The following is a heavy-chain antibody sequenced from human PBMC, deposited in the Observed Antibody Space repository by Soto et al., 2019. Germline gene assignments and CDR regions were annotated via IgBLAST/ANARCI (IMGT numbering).Heavy chain of an antibody. CDR1: GFTFDDYA. CDR3: AKQSSQDAFDI. Sequence: ESGGGLVQPGRSLRLSCAASGFTFDDYAMHWVRQAPGKGLEWVSGISWNSGSIGYADSVKGRFTISRDNAKNSLYLQMNSLRAEDTALYYCAKQSSQDAFDIWGQGTMVTVSS. D-gene: IGHD6-13*01. V-gene: IGHV3-9*01. J-gene: IGHJ3*02. CDR2: ISWNSGSI.